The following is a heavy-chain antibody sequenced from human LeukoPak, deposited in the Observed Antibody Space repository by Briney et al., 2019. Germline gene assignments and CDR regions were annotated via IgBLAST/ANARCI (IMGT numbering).Heavy chain of an antibody. Sequence: GGSLRLSCAASGFTFSSYGMHWVRQAPGKGLEWVAFIRYDGSNKYYADSVKGRFTISRDNSKNTLYLQMNSLRAEDTAVYYCARDRLAGFRGYSGYDPEFDPWGQGTLVTVSS. CDR1: GFTFSSYG. V-gene: IGHV3-30*02. J-gene: IGHJ5*02. D-gene: IGHD5-12*01. CDR2: IRYDGSNK. CDR3: ARDRLAGFRGYSGYDPEFDP.